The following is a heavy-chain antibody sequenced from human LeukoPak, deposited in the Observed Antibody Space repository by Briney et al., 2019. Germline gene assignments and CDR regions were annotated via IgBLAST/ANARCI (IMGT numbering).Heavy chain of an antibody. J-gene: IGHJ6*02. Sequence: QPGGSLRLSCAASGFTFSSYGMHWVRQAPGKGLEWVAVIWYDGSNKYYADSVKGRFTISRDNSKNTLYLQMNSLRAEDTAVYYCARTVSYYYGMDVWGQGTTVTVSS. CDR3: ARTVSYYYGMDV. V-gene: IGHV3-33*01. CDR2: IWYDGSNK. CDR1: GFTFSSYG.